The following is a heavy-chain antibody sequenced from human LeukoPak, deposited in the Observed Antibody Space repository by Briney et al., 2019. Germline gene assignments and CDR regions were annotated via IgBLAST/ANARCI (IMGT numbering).Heavy chain of an antibody. V-gene: IGHV4-39*07. CDR2: IYYSGST. CDR1: GGSISSSSYY. D-gene: IGHD6-19*01. J-gene: IGHJ5*02. CDR3: AEAYSSGWYGGWFDP. Sequence: SETLSLTCTVSGGSISSSSYYWGWIRQPPGKGLEWIGSIYYSGSTYYNPSLKSRVTISVDKSKNQFSLKLSSVTAADTAVYYCAEAYSSGWYGGWFDPWGQGILVTVSS.